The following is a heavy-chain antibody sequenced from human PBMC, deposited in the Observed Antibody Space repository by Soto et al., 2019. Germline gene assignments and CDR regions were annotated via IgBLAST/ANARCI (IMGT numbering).Heavy chain of an antibody. CDR2: ISAYNGNT. Sequence: ASVTVSCKASGYAFTSYGISWVRQAPGQEIEWMGWISAYNGNTNYAQKLQGRVTMTTDTSTSTAYMELRSLRSDDTAVYYCARDLPYYYDSSGYLDAFAFWGQGTIVTVSS. V-gene: IGHV1-18*04. CDR3: ARDLPYYYDSSGYLDAFAF. CDR1: GYAFTSYG. J-gene: IGHJ3*01. D-gene: IGHD3-22*01.